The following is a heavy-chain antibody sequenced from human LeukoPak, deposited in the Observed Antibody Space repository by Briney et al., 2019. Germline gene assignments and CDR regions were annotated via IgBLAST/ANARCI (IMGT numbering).Heavy chain of an antibody. D-gene: IGHD3-10*01. CDR2: ISSSSSTI. J-gene: IGHJ6*02. V-gene: IGHV3-48*02. CDR3: ARVNGSGYYYYYGMDV. Sequence: GGSVRLSCEASGFTFASYAMSWVRQAPGKGLEWVSYISSSSSTIYYADSVKGRFTISRDNAKNSLYLQMNSLRDEDTAVYYCARVNGSGYYYYYGMDVWGQGTTVTVSS. CDR1: GFTFASYA.